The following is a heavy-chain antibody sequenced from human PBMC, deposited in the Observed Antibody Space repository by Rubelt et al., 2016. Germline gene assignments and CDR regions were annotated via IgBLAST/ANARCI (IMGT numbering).Heavy chain of an antibody. Sequence: QVQLQQWGAGLLKPSETLSLTCAVYGGSFSGYYWSWIRQPPGKGLEWIGEINHSGSTNYNPSLKSRVTISVDTSKNQFSLDLTSVTAADTAVYYCATDLGRGYIYGPLDSWGQGTLVTVSS. V-gene: IGHV4-34*01. CDR2: INHSGST. CDR3: ATDLGRGYIYGPLDS. CDR1: GGSFSGYY. D-gene: IGHD5-18*01. J-gene: IGHJ4*02.